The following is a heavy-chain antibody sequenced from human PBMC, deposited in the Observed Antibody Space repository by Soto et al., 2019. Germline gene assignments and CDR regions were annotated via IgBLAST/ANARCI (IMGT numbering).Heavy chain of an antibody. CDR2: FDPEDGET. CDR3: ATDLLELRSFDY. J-gene: IGHJ4*02. D-gene: IGHD1-7*01. Sequence: ASVKVSCKVSGYTLTELSMHWVRQAPGKGLEWMGGFDPEDGETIYAQKFQGRVSMTEDTSTDTAYMELSSLRSEDTAVYYCATDLLELRSFDYWGQGTLVTVS. CDR1: GYTLTELS. V-gene: IGHV1-24*01.